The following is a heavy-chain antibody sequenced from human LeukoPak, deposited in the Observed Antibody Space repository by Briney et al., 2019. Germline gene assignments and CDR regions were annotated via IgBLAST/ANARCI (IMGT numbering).Heavy chain of an antibody. Sequence: SETLSLTCSVSGDSISSRDYYWSWIRQPPGKGLEWIGYIYYSGSTSYNPSLKSRVTISVDTSKNQFSLRLSSVTAADTAVYYCARHDFWSGYCNYWGQGTLVTVSS. CDR3: ARHDFWSGYCNY. D-gene: IGHD3-3*01. J-gene: IGHJ4*02. CDR2: IYYSGST. V-gene: IGHV4-30-4*08. CDR1: GDSISSRDYY.